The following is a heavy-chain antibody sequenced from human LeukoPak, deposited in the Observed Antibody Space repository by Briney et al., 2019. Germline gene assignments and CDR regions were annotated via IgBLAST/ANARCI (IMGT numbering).Heavy chain of an antibody. CDR3: AKVIGFWSGNYYFDY. CDR1: GFTFSSYA. V-gene: IGHV3-23*01. D-gene: IGHD3-3*01. J-gene: IGHJ4*02. CDR2: ISGSGGST. Sequence: GGSLRLSCAASGFTFSSYAMSWVRQAPGKGLEWVSAISGSGGSTYYADSVKGRFTISRDNSKNTLYLQMNSLRAEDTAVYYCAKVIGFWSGNYYFDYWGQGTLVTVSS.